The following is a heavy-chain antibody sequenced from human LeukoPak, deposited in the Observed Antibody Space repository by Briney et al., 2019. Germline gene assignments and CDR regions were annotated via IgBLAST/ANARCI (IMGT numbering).Heavy chain of an antibody. Sequence: SETLSLTCTVSGDSMSNYYWSWIRQPPGKGLEWIGYIYYSGSTSYNPSLKSRVTISEDTSKNQFSLKLSSVTAADTAVYYCARHGMYSGSESYYDPFDYWGQGTLVTVSS. CDR2: IYYSGST. CDR1: GDSMSNYY. V-gene: IGHV4-59*08. D-gene: IGHD3-10*01. CDR3: ARHGMYSGSESYYDPFDY. J-gene: IGHJ4*02.